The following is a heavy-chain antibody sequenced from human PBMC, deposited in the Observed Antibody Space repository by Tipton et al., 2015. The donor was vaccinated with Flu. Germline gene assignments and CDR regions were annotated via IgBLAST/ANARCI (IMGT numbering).Heavy chain of an antibody. Sequence: TLSLTCTVSGGSVSSASYYWNWIRQPAGRGLEWIGRIYSSGDTHYNPSPKSRVTVSVDTSKNQFSLRLTSVTAADTAVYYCARGSGSGTDVTFYFWGQGTLVTVSS. J-gene: IGHJ4*02. CDR3: ARGSGSGTDVTFYF. D-gene: IGHD3-10*01. V-gene: IGHV4-61*02. CDR1: GGSVSSASYY. CDR2: IYSSGDT.